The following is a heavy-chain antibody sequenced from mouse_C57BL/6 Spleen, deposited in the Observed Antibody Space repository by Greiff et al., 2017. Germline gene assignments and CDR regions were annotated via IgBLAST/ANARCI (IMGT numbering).Heavy chain of an antibody. CDR3: ARQDFSY. CDR1: GYTFTSYW. CDR2: IHPNSGST. Sequence: QVQLKQPGAELVKPGASVQLSCKASGYTFTSYWMPWVKQRPGQGLEWSGMIHPNSGSTNYNEKFKSKATLTVDKSSSTAYMQLSSLTSEDSAVYYCARQDFSYWGQGTLVTVSA. J-gene: IGHJ3*01. V-gene: IGHV1-64*01.